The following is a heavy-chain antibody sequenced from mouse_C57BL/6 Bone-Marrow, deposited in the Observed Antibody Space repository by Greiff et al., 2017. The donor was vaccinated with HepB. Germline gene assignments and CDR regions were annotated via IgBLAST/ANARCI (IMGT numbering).Heavy chain of an antibody. J-gene: IGHJ4*01. CDR2: IDPETGGT. CDR1: GYTFTDYE. Sequence: QVQLQQSGAELVRPGASVTLSCKASGYTFTDYEMHWVKQTPVHGLEWIGAIDPETGGTAYNQKFKGKAILTADKSSSTAYMEHRSLTSEDSAVFYCTMLYYYAMDYWGQGTSVTVSS. CDR3: TMLYYYAMDY. V-gene: IGHV1-15*01.